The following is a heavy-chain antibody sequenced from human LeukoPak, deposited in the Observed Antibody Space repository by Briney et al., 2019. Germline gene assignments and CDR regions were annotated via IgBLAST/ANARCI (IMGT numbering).Heavy chain of an antibody. V-gene: IGHV3-15*01. CDR2: IKSKTDGGTT. CDR1: GFTFSNAW. D-gene: IGHD3-10*01. CDR3: TTAYYYGSGSYYAYDY. J-gene: IGHJ4*02. Sequence: GGSLGLSCAASGFTFSNAWMSWVRQAPGKGLEWVGRIKSKTDGGTTDYAAPVKGRFTISRDDSKNTLYLQMNSLKTEDTAVYYCTTAYYYGSGSYYAYDYWGQGTLVTVPS.